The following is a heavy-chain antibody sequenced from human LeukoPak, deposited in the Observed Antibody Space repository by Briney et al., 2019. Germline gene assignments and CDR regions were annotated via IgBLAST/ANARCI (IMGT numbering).Heavy chain of an antibody. V-gene: IGHV3-21*01. CDR3: ARDRMARGDAFDL. CDR2: ISGYSDYL. D-gene: IGHD5-24*01. Sequence: GGSLRLSCAASGFTINNYWMHWVRQAPGKGLVWVSSISGYSDYLYYADSLKGRFTVSRDNAENSLFLQTNSLRSEDTAVYYCARDRMARGDAFDLWGQGTMVTVSS. CDR1: GFTINNYW. J-gene: IGHJ3*01.